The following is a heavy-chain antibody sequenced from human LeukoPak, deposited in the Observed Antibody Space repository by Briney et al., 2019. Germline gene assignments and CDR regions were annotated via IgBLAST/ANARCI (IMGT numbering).Heavy chain of an antibody. CDR2: ISGSGVST. D-gene: IGHD3-22*01. V-gene: IGHV3-23*01. Sequence: GGSLRLSCAASGFTFRSYAMSWVRQAPGKGLEWVSGISGSGVSTYYADSVKGRFTISRDNSKNTLYLQMDSLRAEDTAVYYCAKDYHDSSLDYFNYWGQGSLVSVSS. CDR3: AKDYHDSSLDYFNY. CDR1: GFTFRSYA. J-gene: IGHJ4*02.